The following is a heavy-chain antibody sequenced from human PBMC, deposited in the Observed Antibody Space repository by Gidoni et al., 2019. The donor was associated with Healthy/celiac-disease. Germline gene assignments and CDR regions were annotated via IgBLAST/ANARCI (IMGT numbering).Heavy chain of an antibody. V-gene: IGHV1-69*01. CDR1: GGTFSSYA. D-gene: IGHD3-16*02. Sequence: QVQLVQSGAEVKKPGSSVKVSCKASGGTFSSYAISWVRQAPGQGLEWMGGIIPIFGTANYAQKFQGRVTITADESTSTAYMELSSLRSEDTAVYYCARGSRMITFGGVIVAPYYYYGMDVWGQGTTVTVSS. J-gene: IGHJ6*02. CDR2: IIPIFGTA. CDR3: ARGSRMITFGGVIVAPYYYYGMDV.